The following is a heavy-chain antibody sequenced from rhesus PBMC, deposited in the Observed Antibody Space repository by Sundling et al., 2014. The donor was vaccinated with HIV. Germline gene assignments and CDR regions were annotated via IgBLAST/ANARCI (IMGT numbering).Heavy chain of an antibody. V-gene: IGHV4-127*01. J-gene: IGHJ4*01. Sequence: QVQLQESGPGLVKPSETLSLTCAVSGGSISGGYGWGWIRQSPGMRLEWIGNIYSIDGNTYYNPSLKSRVTISKDTSKNQFSLKLRSVTAADTAVYYCAGNIWAGHYAGHFDYWGQGVLVTVSS. CDR2: IYSIDGNT. D-gene: IGHD3-3*01. CDR1: GGSISGGYG. CDR3: AGNIWAGHYAGHFDY.